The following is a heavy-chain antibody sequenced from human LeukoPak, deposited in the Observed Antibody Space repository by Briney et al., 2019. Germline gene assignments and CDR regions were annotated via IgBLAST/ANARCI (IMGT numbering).Heavy chain of an antibody. CDR1: GGSISSSNW. CDR3: ARAPPRGYSGYGGYFDY. CDR2: IHHSGSI. V-gene: IGHV4-4*02. Sequence: SETLSLTCAVSGGSISSSNWWSWVRQTPGKGLEWIGEIHHSGSINYNPFLKSRFTISLDKSKNQFSLSLYSVTAADTAVYYCARAPPRGYSGYGGYFDYWGQGTLVTVSS. J-gene: IGHJ4*02. D-gene: IGHD5-12*01.